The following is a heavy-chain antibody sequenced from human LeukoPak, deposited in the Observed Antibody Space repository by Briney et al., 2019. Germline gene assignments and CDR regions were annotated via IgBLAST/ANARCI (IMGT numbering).Heavy chain of an antibody. V-gene: IGHV4-59*01. Sequence: ETLSLTCTVSGGSISSYYWSWIRQPPGEGLEWIGYIYHSWSSSYNPYLKSRVTISVDTSKKQFSLKLSSVTAADTAVYYCARASMGYSSSWYFDYWGQGTLVTVSS. CDR3: ARASMGYSSSWYFDY. CDR2: IYHSWSS. J-gene: IGHJ4*02. D-gene: IGHD6-13*01. CDR1: GGSISSYY.